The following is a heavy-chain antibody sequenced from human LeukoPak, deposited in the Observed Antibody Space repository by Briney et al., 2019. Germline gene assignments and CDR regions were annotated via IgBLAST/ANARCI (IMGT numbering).Heavy chain of an antibody. CDR1: GGSISGYY. V-gene: IGHV4-59*01. CDR2: ISYSGTT. CDR3: ARDNYDYVWGSYRHLDY. D-gene: IGHD3-16*02. Sequence: SETLSLTCSVSGGSISGYYWSWIRQPPGKGLECIGYISYSGTTHYNPSLKSRVTISVDTSKNQFSLKVTSVTAADTAVYYCARDNYDYVWGSYRHLDYWGQGNLVTVSS. J-gene: IGHJ4*02.